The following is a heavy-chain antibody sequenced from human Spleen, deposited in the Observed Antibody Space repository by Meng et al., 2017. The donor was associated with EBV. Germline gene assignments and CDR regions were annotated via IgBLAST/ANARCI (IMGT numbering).Heavy chain of an antibody. CDR1: GFTLRSYS. CDR2: ISSNSIDI. CDR3: AKLAGRTAFDY. V-gene: IGHV3-21*04. D-gene: IGHD3-3*02. J-gene: IGHJ4*02. Sequence: VELEGSGGGLVKPGQSLRLSCAASGFTLRSYSMNWVRLAPGKGLEWVSSISSNSIDIYYADLVKGRFTISRDNSKNTLYLQMNSLRVEDTALYHCAKLAGRTAFDYWGQGTLVTVSS.